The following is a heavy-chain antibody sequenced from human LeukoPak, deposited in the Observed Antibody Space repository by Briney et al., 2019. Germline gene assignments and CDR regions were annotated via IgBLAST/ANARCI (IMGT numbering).Heavy chain of an antibody. J-gene: IGHJ4*02. V-gene: IGHV4-34*01. D-gene: IGHD3-10*01. CDR1: GGSFSGYY. Sequence: SETLSLTCAVYGGSFSGYYWSWIRQPPGKGLEWIGEINHSGSTNHNPSLKSRVTISVDTSKNQFSLKLSSVTAADTAVYYCARGMYYFSQYFDYWGQGTLVTVSS. CDR3: ARGMYYFSQYFDY. CDR2: INHSGST.